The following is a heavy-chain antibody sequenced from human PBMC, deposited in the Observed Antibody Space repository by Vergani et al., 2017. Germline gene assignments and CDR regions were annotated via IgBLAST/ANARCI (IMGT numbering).Heavy chain of an antibody. Sequence: QVQLVQSGAEVKKPGSSVKVSCKASGGTFSSYAISWVRQAPGQGLEWMGGIIPIFGTANYAQKFQGRVTITADESTSTAYMELSSLRSEDTAVYYCARDGWRGVEIATPIRGGAFDIWGQGTMVTVSS. CDR2: IIPIFGTA. D-gene: IGHD5-24*01. J-gene: IGHJ3*02. V-gene: IGHV1-69*01. CDR3: ARDGWRGVEIATPIRGGAFDI. CDR1: GGTFSSYA.